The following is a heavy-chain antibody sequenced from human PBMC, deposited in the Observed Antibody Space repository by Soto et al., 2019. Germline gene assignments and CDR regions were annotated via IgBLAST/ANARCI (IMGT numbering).Heavy chain of an antibody. CDR3: ANSRAPTTVYSNTLDGMDV. D-gene: IGHD6-13*01. CDR2: ITDNSGTS. J-gene: IGHJ6*02. Sequence: GGSLRLSCTAAGFPFSNYAMYWVRQAPGKGLEWVSCITDNSGTSYYADSVRGRFTISRDNSKNTLYLQMNSLRADDTAVYYCANSRAPTTVYSNTLDGMDVWGQGTAVTVSS. V-gene: IGHV3-23*01. CDR1: GFPFSNYA.